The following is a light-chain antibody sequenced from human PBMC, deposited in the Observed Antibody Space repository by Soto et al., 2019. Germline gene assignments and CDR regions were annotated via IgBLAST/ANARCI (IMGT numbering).Light chain of an antibody. CDR2: DAS. J-gene: IGKJ1*01. CDR3: QQYNSYPWT. CDR1: QSISNR. V-gene: IGKV1-5*01. Sequence: DIQMTQSPSTLSGSVGDRVTITCRASQSISNRLAWYQQKPGKAPKVLIYDASSLESGVPSRFSGSGSGTEFTLTISSLQPDDFATYYCQQYNSYPWTFGQGTKVDIK.